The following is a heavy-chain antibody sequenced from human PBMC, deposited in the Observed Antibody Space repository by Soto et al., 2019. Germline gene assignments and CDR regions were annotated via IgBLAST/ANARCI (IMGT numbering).Heavy chain of an antibody. CDR3: AKGSSGWYGGY. V-gene: IGHV3-23*01. Sequence: EVQLLESGGGLVQPGGSLRLSCAASGFTFSSYAMSWVRQGPGKGLEWVSGIIGSGGSTYYADSVKGRFTISRDNSKNTLYLQMNSLRAEDTAVYYCAKGSSGWYGGYWGQGTLVTVSS. CDR2: IIGSGGST. CDR1: GFTFSSYA. J-gene: IGHJ4*02. D-gene: IGHD6-19*01.